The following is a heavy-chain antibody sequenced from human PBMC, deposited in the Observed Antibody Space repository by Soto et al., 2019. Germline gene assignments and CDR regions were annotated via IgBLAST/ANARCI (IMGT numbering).Heavy chain of an antibody. D-gene: IGHD1-26*01. Sequence: ASVKVSCKASGYTFTSYYIHWVRQAPGQGLEWMGLINPSGGGTTYAQKFQGRVTMTRDTSTSTVYMYLSSLRSEDTALYYCAISRDTSGAFDIWGQGTMVTVSS. CDR3: AISRDTSGAFDI. CDR2: INPSGGGT. J-gene: IGHJ3*02. CDR1: GYTFTSYY. V-gene: IGHV1-46*01.